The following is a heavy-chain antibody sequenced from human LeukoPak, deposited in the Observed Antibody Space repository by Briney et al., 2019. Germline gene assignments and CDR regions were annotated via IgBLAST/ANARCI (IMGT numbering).Heavy chain of an antibody. CDR1: GFTFSSYD. Sequence: GGSLRLSCAASGFTFSSYDMSWVRQAPGKGLEWVSAISGSGGSTDYADSVKGRFIISRDNSKNTLYLQMSSLRAEDTAVYYCAKDLSGSGYFDYWGQGTLVTVSS. J-gene: IGHJ4*02. CDR2: ISGSGGST. CDR3: AKDLSGSGYFDY. D-gene: IGHD3-10*01. V-gene: IGHV3-23*01.